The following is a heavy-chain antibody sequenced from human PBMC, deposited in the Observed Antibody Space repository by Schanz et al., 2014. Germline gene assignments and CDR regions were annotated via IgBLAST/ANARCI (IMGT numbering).Heavy chain of an antibody. Sequence: EVQLVESGGGLVQPGGSLRLSCTASGFTFSSYAMSWVRQAPGKGLEWVANIKEDGSVKDYVDSVKGRFTISRDNAKNSLYLQMNSLRAEDTAVYYCARPPHDSSGYYPFDYWGQGTLVTVSS. V-gene: IGHV3-7*05. CDR2: IKEDGSVK. D-gene: IGHD3-22*01. CDR3: ARPPHDSSGYYPFDY. CDR1: GFTFSSYA. J-gene: IGHJ4*02.